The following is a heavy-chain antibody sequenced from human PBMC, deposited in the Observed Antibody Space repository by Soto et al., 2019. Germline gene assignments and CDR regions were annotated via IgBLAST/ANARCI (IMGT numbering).Heavy chain of an antibody. CDR3: ARDGYSYGGDY. CDR1: GFTFSSYE. D-gene: IGHD5-18*01. V-gene: IGHV3-48*03. J-gene: IGHJ4*02. Sequence: GGSLRLSCAASGFTFSSYEMNWVRQAPGKGLEWVSYISRSGSTIYYADSVKGRFTISRDNAKNSLYLQMNSLRAEDTAVYYCARDGYSYGGDYWGQGTLVTVSS. CDR2: ISRSGSTI.